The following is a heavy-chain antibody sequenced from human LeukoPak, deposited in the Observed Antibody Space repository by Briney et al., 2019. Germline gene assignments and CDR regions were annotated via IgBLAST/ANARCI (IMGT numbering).Heavy chain of an antibody. D-gene: IGHD2-8*02. CDR3: AREQSWTTGFDI. J-gene: IGHJ3*02. CDR1: GDSVPSNSAT. V-gene: IGHV6-1*01. Sequence: SQTLSLTCAISGDSVPSNSATWNWIGQSPSRGLEWLGRTYHRSEWYNDYAISVKSRITISPETSKNQFSLQLKSVTPEDTAVYYCAREQSWTTGFDIWGQGTKVTVSS. CDR2: TYHRSEWYN.